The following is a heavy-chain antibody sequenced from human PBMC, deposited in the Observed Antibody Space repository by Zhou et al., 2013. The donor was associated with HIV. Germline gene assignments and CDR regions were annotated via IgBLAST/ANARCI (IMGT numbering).Heavy chain of an antibody. CDR2: IIPIFGTA. CDR1: GGTFSSYA. J-gene: IGHJ4*02. V-gene: IGHV1-69*05. CDR3: ARDLTAEYASSTFDF. D-gene: IGHD6-6*01. Sequence: QVQLVQSGAEVKKPGSSVKVSCKASGGTFSSYAISWVRQAPGQGLEWMGGIIPIFGTANYAQKFQGRVTITTDESTSTAYMELSSLRSEDTALYFCARDLTAEYASSTFDFWGQGTLVIVSS.